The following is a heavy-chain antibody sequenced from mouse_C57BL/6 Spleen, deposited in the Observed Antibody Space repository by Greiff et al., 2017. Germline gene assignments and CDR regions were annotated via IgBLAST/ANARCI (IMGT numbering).Heavy chain of an antibody. Sequence: QVQLQQSGPELVKPGASVKISCKASGYAFSSSCMNWVKQRPGKGLEWIGRIYPGDGDTNYNGKFKGKATLTADKSSSTAYMQLSSLTSEDSAVYFCASSYGSFDYWGQGTTLTGSS. CDR1: GYAFSSSC. CDR3: ASSYGSFDY. J-gene: IGHJ2*01. CDR2: IYPGDGDT. D-gene: IGHD1-1*01. V-gene: IGHV1-82*01.